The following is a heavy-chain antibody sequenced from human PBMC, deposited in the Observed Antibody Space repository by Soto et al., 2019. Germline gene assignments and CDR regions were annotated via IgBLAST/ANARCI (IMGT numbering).Heavy chain of an antibody. Sequence: ASVKVYCKASGGTFYTYTFSWVRQAPGQGLEWMGSITPIYPTTNYAEKFQGRLTVTADGSTSTAYMELSSLTSDDTAVYYCARIPRYSFPTSDDLDSWGQGTLVTVSS. CDR1: GGTFYTYT. V-gene: IGHV1-69*15. J-gene: IGHJ4*02. CDR2: ITPIYPTT. CDR3: ARIPRYSFPTSDDLDS. D-gene: IGHD5-18*01.